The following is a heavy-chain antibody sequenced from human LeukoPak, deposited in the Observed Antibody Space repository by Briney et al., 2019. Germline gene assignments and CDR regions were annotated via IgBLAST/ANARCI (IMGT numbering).Heavy chain of an antibody. CDR3: AKASSSWYSEIDY. Sequence: GGSLRLSCAASGFTFNTYAMAWVRQAPGKGLEWVSSISGSGGSTNYADSVKGRFFISRGKSGNTLFLQMSSLRAGDTAVYYCAKASSSWYSEIDYWGQGTQVTVSS. CDR1: GFTFNTYA. D-gene: IGHD6-13*01. V-gene: IGHV3-23*01. CDR2: ISGSGGST. J-gene: IGHJ4*02.